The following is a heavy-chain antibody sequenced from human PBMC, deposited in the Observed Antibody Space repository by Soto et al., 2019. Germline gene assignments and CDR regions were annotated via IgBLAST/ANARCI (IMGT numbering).Heavy chain of an antibody. J-gene: IGHJ4*02. CDR3: ARNDSSGWYYFDY. Sequence: SETLSLTCTVSGGSISSSSYYWGWIRQPPGKGLEWIGSIYYSGSTYYNPSLKSRVTISVDTSKNQFSLKLSSVTAADTAVYYCARNDSSGWYYFDYWGQGNLVTLSS. V-gene: IGHV4-39*01. CDR1: GGSISSSSYY. D-gene: IGHD6-19*01. CDR2: IYYSGST.